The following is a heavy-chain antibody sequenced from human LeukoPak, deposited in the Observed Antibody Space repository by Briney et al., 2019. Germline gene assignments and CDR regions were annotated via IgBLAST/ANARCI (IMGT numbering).Heavy chain of an antibody. CDR1: GFTFDDYA. Sequence: GGSLRLSCAASGFTFDDYAMHWVRQAPGKGLEWVSGISWNSGSIGYADSVKGRFTISRDNAKNSLYLQMNSLRAEDTALYYCAKAVVRGVRGDWFDPWGQGTLVTVSS. D-gene: IGHD3-10*01. V-gene: IGHV3-9*01. CDR3: AKAVVRGVRGDWFDP. CDR2: ISWNSGSI. J-gene: IGHJ5*02.